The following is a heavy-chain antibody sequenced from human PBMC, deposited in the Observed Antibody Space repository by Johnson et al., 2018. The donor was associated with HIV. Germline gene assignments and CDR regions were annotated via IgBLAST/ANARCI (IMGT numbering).Heavy chain of an antibody. CDR2: ISWNSGSI. V-gene: IGHV3-9*01. D-gene: IGHD6-25*01. CDR1: GFSIDDYA. CDR3: AKLTRLDAFDI. Sequence: VQLVESGGGLVQPGTSLRLSCAASGFSIDDYAMHWVRQGPGKGLEWVSGISWNSGSIGYADSVRGRFTISRDNAKNSLYLQMNSLRAEDTALYYCAKLTRLDAFDIWGQGTMVTVSS. J-gene: IGHJ3*02.